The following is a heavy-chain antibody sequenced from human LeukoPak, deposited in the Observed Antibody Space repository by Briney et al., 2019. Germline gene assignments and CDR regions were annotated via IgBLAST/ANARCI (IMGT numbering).Heavy chain of an antibody. CDR1: GFTFSSFG. CDR3: ARISIATEDYYYGMDV. J-gene: IGHJ6*02. V-gene: IGHV3-33*01. CDR2: IWYDGSNK. D-gene: IGHD6-13*01. Sequence: GGSLRLSCAASGFTFSSFGMHWVRQAPGKGLEWVAIIWYDGSNKNYADSVKGRFIISRDNSKNTVYLQMNSLRAEDTAVYYCARISIATEDYYYGMDVWGQGTTVIVSS.